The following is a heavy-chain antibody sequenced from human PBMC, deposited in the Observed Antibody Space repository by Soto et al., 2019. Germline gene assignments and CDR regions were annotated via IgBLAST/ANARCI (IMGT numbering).Heavy chain of an antibody. CDR1: GGSISSSSYY. D-gene: IGHD6-19*01. Sequence: ASETLSLTCTVSGGSISSSSYYWGWIRQPPGKGLEWIGSIYYSGSTYYNPSLKSRVTISVDTSKNQFSLKLSSVTAADTAVYYCARLDRISGWYDYWGQGTLVTVSS. CDR3: ARLDRISGWYDY. J-gene: IGHJ4*02. V-gene: IGHV4-39*01. CDR2: IYYSGST.